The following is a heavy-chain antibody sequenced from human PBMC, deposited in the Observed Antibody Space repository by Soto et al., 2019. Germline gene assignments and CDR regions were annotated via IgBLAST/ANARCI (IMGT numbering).Heavy chain of an antibody. CDR3: ARDTYDTTGYPLDY. J-gene: IGHJ4*02. CDR2: ISTFQGNT. V-gene: IGHV1-18*04. CDR1: GYTFTGDY. D-gene: IGHD3-22*01. Sequence: ASVKVSCKASGYTFTGDYMHWVRQAPGQGLEWMGWISTFQGNTNYAQKFPGSVTMTTDTSTITAYMELRSLTSDHTAIYYCARDTYDTTGYPLDYWGQGTLVTVSS.